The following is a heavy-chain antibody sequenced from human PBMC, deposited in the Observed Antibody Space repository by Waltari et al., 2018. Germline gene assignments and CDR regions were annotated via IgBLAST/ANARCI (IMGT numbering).Heavy chain of an antibody. CDR2: ITWNGCSS. Sequence: EVQLVESGGGVVRPGGSLRLSCAASGFTFDDYGLSWVSQAPGKGLVGVSGITWNGCSSGYADSVTGRFTISRDNANNSLYLQMNCLRADDTALYHCARGSPYGDFPFYYWGQRTLVTVAS. CDR3: ARGSPYGDFPFYY. J-gene: IGHJ4*02. CDR1: GFTFDDYG. V-gene: IGHV3-20*01. D-gene: IGHD4-17*01.